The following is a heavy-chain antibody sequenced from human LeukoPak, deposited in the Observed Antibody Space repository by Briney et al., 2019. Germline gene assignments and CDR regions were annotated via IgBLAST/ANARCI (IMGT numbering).Heavy chain of an antibody. V-gene: IGHV1-3*04. CDR1: GYTFTSYA. Sequence: ASVKVSCKASGYTFTSYAMHWVRQAPGQRLEWMGWINTGNGNTKFSQKFQGRVTTTRDTSASTAYMELSSLRSEDTAVYYCAKYSSSWHFDYWGQGTLVTVSS. CDR3: AKYSSSWHFDY. J-gene: IGHJ4*02. CDR2: INTGNGNT. D-gene: IGHD6-13*01.